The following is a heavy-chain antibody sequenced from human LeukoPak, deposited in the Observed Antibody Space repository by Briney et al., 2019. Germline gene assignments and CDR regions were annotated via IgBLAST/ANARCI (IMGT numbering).Heavy chain of an antibody. D-gene: IGHD3-22*01. J-gene: IGHJ4*02. CDR3: AKGRIDSGGYYYFDY. CDR2: ISGSGGST. V-gene: IGHV3-23*01. Sequence: GESLRLSCAASGFTFSSYAMSWVRQAPGKGLECVSSISGSGGSTNYADAVKGRFPISRDNSKNTLYPQVNRLRGEDTAVYYCAKGRIDSGGYYYFDYWGQGTLVTVSS. CDR1: GFTFSSYA.